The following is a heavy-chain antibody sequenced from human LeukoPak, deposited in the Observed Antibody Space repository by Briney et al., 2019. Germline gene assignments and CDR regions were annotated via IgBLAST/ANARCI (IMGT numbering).Heavy chain of an antibody. CDR1: GFSFSTYG. J-gene: IGHJ4*02. V-gene: IGHV3-21*06. CDR2: IDSTSRFI. D-gene: IGHD3-10*01. Sequence: PGGSLRLSCAASGFSFSTYGMHWVRQAPGKGLEWVASIDSTSRFIEYTDSVKGRFTISRDNARSYLYLQMNTLRDEDTAVYYCARDPYYGSGLFRLFWGQGILVAVTS. CDR3: ARDPYYGSGLFRLF.